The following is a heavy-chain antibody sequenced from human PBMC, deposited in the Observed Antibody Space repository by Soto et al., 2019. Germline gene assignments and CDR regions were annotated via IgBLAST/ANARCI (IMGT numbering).Heavy chain of an antibody. CDR3: ARGYSGYDPSWFDP. J-gene: IGHJ5*02. CDR2: IYHSGST. Sequence: PSETLSLTCAVSGGSISSGGYSWSWIRQPPGKGLEWIGYIYHSGSTYYNPSLKSRVTISVDRSKNQFSLKLSSVTAADTAVYYCARGYSGYDPSWFDPWGQGTLVTVSS. D-gene: IGHD5-12*01. V-gene: IGHV4-30-2*01. CDR1: GGSISSGGYS.